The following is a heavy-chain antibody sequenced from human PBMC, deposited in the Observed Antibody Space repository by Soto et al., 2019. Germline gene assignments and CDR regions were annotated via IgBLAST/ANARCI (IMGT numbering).Heavy chain of an antibody. Sequence: SETLSLTCTVSGGSISSYYWSWIRQPPGKGLEWIGYIYYSGSTNYNPSLKSRVTISVDTSKNQFSLKLSSVTAADTAVYYCARDRVYYYDSSGMDVWGQGTTVTVSS. D-gene: IGHD3-22*01. CDR3: ARDRVYYYDSSGMDV. V-gene: IGHV4-59*01. CDR1: GGSISSYY. J-gene: IGHJ6*02. CDR2: IYYSGST.